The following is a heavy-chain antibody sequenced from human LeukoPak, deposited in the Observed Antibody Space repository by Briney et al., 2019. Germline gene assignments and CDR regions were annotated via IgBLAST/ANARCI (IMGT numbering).Heavy chain of an antibody. V-gene: IGHV4-4*07. CDR1: GGSISSYY. CDR3: ARGGPPEGVYY. J-gene: IGHJ4*02. Sequence: SETLSLTCTVSGGSISSYYWSWIRQPPGKGLEWIGRIYTSGSTNYNPSLKSRVTMSVDTSKNQFSMKLSSVTAAGTAVYYCARGGPPEGVYYWGQGTLVPVSS. CDR2: IYTSGST.